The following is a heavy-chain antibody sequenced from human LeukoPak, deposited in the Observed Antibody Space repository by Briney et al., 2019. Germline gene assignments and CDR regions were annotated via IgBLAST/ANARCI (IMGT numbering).Heavy chain of an antibody. V-gene: IGHV3-48*03. CDR1: GFTFSSYD. CDR3: ARVRGYSGYVLGYWLDP. D-gene: IGHD5-12*01. Sequence: GGSLRLSCAASGFTFSSYDMNWVRQAPGKGLEWVSSISSGGYTIYYADSVKGRFTIPRDNAKNSLFLQMNSLRAEDTAVYYCARVRGYSGYVLGYWLDPWGQGTLVTVSS. CDR2: ISSGGYTI. J-gene: IGHJ5*02.